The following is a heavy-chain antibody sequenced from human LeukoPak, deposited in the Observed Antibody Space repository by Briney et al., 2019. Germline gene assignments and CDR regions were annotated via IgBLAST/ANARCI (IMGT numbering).Heavy chain of an antibody. J-gene: IGHJ4*02. CDR2: IRGSGGST. CDR3: AIEEGYCSSTSCSYFDY. D-gene: IGHD2-2*01. Sequence: PGGSLRLSCAASGFTFSSCAMSWVRQAPGKGLEWVSAIRGSGGSTYYADSVKGRFTISRDNSKNTLYLQMNSLRAEDTAVYYCAIEEGYCSSTSCSYFDYWGQGTLVTVPS. CDR1: GFTFSSCA. V-gene: IGHV3-23*01.